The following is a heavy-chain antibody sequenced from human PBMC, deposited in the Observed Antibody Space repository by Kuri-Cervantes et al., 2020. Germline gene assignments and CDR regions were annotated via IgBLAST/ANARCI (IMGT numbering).Heavy chain of an antibody. Sequence: GGSLRLSCAASGFTFSSYAMSWVRQAPGKGLEWVSAISGSGGSTYHADSVKGRFTISRDNSKNTLYLQMNSLRAEDTAVYYCGRDTPSSGWSLSARTYYYYMDVWGKGTTVTVSS. CDR1: GFTFSSYA. CDR3: GRDTPSSGWSLSARTYYYYMDV. D-gene: IGHD6-19*01. CDR2: ISGSGGST. J-gene: IGHJ6*03. V-gene: IGHV3-23*01.